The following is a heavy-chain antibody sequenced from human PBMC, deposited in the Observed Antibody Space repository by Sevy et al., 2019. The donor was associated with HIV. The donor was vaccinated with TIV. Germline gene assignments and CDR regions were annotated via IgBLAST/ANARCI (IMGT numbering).Heavy chain of an antibody. V-gene: IGHV4-30-4*01. CDR3: ARAVGFTRGAFDI. CDR1: GDSITTNDYF. Sequence: SETLSLTCTISGDSITTNDYFWTWIRQSPGKGLEWIGYLYYSGSTAYNPSLKSRVSISTDTTKSHFSLNLNSVTGADTVIYYCARAVGFTRGAFDIWGQGITVTVSS. D-gene: IGHD3-10*01. J-gene: IGHJ3*02. CDR2: LYYSGST.